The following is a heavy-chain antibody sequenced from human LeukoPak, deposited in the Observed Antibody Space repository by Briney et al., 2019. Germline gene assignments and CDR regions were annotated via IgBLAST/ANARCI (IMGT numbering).Heavy chain of an antibody. CDR2: ICYSGST. J-gene: IGHJ6*03. CDR1: GGSISSSSYY. V-gene: IGHV4-39*07. CDR3: ARVGVHYGSGSYYKRSYYYMDV. Sequence: SETLSLTCTVSGGSISSSSYYWGRIRQPPGMGLEWIGSICYSGSTYYNPSLKSRVTISVDTSKNQFSLKLSSVTAADTGVYYCARVGVHYGSGSYYKRSYYYMDVWGKGTSVTVS. D-gene: IGHD3-10*01.